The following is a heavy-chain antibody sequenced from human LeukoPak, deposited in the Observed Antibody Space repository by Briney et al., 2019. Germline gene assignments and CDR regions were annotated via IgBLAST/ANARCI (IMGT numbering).Heavy chain of an antibody. J-gene: IGHJ4*02. V-gene: IGHV4-38-2*01. CDR3: ARLHSGSTWDYFDY. Sequence: SETLSLTCSVSHYSMRSHYFWVLIRQPPGKGLEWIGSIYHTGRTNYNPSINSRVTMSLDTSKNQFSLNLSSVTAVDTAIYHYARLHSGSTWDYFDYWGQGILVTVSS. CDR1: HYSMRSHYF. D-gene: IGHD1-26*01. CDR2: IYHTGRT.